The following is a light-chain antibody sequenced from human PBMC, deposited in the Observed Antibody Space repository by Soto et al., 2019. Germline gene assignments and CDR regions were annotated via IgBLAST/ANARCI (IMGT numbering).Light chain of an antibody. CDR2: EGS. CDR3: CSYAGDSAWV. Sequence: QSALTQPASVSGSPGQSITISCTGTSSDVGSYNFVSWYQQHPGKAPKLMIYEGSKRPSGVSNRFSGPKSGNTASLTISGLQAEDEADYYCCSYAGDSAWVFGGGTKVTVL. J-gene: IGLJ3*02. CDR1: SSDVGSYNF. V-gene: IGLV2-23*01.